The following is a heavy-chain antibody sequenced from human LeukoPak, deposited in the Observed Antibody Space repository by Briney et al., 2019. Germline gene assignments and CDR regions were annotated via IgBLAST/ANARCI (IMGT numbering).Heavy chain of an antibody. D-gene: IGHD2-15*01. CDR1: GFTFSNAW. J-gene: IGHJ4*02. CDR3: TTFGLAATFVDY. CDR2: IKSKTDGGTT. Sequence: GGSLRLSCAASGFTFSNAWMSWVRQAPGKGLEWVGRIKSKTDGGTTDYAAPVKGRFTISRDDSKNTLYLQMNSLKTEDAAVYYCTTFGLAATFVDYWGQGTLVTVSS. V-gene: IGHV3-15*01.